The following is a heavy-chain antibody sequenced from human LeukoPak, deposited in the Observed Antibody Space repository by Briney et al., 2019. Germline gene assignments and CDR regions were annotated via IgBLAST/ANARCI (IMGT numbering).Heavy chain of an antibody. D-gene: IGHD3-10*01. CDR2: INPNSGGT. J-gene: IGHJ4*02. CDR1: GYTFTGYY. CDR3: ARDHYGSGSYFPDY. Sequence: ASVKVSCKTSGYTFTGYYIHWVRQAPGQGLEWMGWINPNSGGTHYAQNFQGRVTMTRDTSISTAYMELSRLRSDDTAVYYCARDHYGSGSYFPDYWGQGTLVIVSS. V-gene: IGHV1-2*02.